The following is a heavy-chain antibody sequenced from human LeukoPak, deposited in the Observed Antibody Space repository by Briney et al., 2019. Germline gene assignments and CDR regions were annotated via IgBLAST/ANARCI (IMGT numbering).Heavy chain of an antibody. Sequence: GGSLRLSCAASGFTVSSNYMSWVRQAPGKGLEWVSVIYSGGSTYYADSVKGRFTISRDNSKNMLYLQMDSLRAEDTAVYYCARDVRSRYFDLWGRGTLVTVSS. CDR3: ARDVRSRYFDL. J-gene: IGHJ2*01. CDR2: IYSGGST. V-gene: IGHV3-66*01. D-gene: IGHD3-10*02. CDR1: GFTVSSNY.